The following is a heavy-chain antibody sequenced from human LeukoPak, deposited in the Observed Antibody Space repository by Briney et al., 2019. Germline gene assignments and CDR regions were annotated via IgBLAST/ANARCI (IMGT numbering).Heavy chain of an antibody. J-gene: IGHJ6*03. V-gene: IGHV4-59*01. D-gene: IGHD3-22*01. CDR3: ARDRYYYDSSGYYASRYYYYYMDV. CDR2: IYYSGST. CDR1: GGSISSYY. Sequence: PSETLSLTCTVPGGSISSYYWSWIRQPPGKGLEWIGYIYYSGSTNYNPSLKSRVTISVDTSKNQFSLKLSSVTAADTAVYYCARDRYYYDSSGYYASRYYYYYMDVWGKGTTVTVSS.